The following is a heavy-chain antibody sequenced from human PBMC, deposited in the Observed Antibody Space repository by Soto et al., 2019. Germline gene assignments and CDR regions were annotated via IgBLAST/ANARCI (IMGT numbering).Heavy chain of an antibody. D-gene: IGHD6-13*01. CDR3: AGGHSSSWYYYYYMDV. CDR1: GYTFTSYD. V-gene: IGHV1-8*01. CDR2: MNPNSGNT. J-gene: IGHJ6*03. Sequence: GASVKVSCKASGYTFTSYDINWVRQATGQGLEWMGWMNPNSGNTGYAQKFQGRVTMTRNTSISTAYMELSSLRSEDTAVYYCAGGHSSSWYYYYYMDVWGKGTTVTVSS.